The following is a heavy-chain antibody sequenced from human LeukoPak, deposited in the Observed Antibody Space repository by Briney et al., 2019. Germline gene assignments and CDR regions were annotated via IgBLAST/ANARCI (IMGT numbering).Heavy chain of an antibody. V-gene: IGHV3-21*01. J-gene: IGHJ4*02. CDR2: ISSSSSYI. Sequence: GGSLRLSCAASGFTFSSYSMNGVRQAPGKGLEGVASISSSSSYIYYADSVKGRFTISRDNAKNSLYLQMNSLRAEDTAVYYCARDASGWYASAGGYFDYWGQGTLVTVSS. CDR1: GFTFSSYS. CDR3: ARDASGWYASAGGYFDY. D-gene: IGHD6-19*01.